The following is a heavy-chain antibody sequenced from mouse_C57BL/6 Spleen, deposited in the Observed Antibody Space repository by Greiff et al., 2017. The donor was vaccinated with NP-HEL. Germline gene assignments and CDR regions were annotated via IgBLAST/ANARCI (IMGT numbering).Heavy chain of an antibody. CDR1: GFSFTSYA. CDR2: IWTGGGT. CDR3: ATWTDLDY. J-gene: IGHJ2*01. V-gene: IGHV2-9-1*01. Sequence: VKVVESGPGLVAPSQSLSITCTVSGFSFTSYAISWVRQPPGKGLEWLGVIWTGGGTNYNSALKSRLSINKDNSKSQVFLKMNSEKTDDTARYYCATWTDLDYWGQGTTLTVSS.